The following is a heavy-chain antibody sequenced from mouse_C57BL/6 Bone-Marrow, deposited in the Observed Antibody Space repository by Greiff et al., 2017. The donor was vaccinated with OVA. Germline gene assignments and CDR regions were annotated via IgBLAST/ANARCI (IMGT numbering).Heavy chain of an antibody. CDR2: ISSGGDYI. CDR1: GFTFSSYA. CDR3: IRRIDVMDS. V-gene: IGHV5S21*01. Sequence: EVMLVESGAGLVKPGGSLKLSCAASGFTFSSYAMSWVRQTPEKRLEWVAYISSGGDYIYYADTVKGRFTISRDNAGNTLYLKMSSLKSEDTAMYYSIRRIDVMDSWGQGNPVTASP. J-gene: IGHJ4*01.